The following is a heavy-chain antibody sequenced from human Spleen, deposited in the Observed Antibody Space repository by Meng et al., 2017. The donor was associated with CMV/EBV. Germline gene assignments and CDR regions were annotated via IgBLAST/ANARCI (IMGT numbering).Heavy chain of an antibody. D-gene: IGHD6-6*01. CDR3: ARVVAGRQRKWFDP. CDR1: GYTFDTYG. Sequence: ASVKVSCKASGYTFDTYGITWVRQAPGQGLEWMGWISLYEGNTNYALKLQGRVTMTTDTSTTTAYMELRSLRSDDTAIYYRARVVAGRQRKWFDPWGQGTLVTVSS. V-gene: IGHV1-18*01. CDR2: ISLYEGNT. J-gene: IGHJ5*01.